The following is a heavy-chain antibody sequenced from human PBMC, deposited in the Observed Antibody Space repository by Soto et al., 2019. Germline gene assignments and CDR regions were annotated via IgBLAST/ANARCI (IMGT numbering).Heavy chain of an antibody. CDR2: ISTNNGNT. CDR1: GYTFSNYD. V-gene: IGHV1-18*04. Sequence: QVQLVQSGAEVKKPGASVKDSCKASGYTFSNYDISWVRQAPGQGLEWMGWISTNNGNTDHGQQLQGRVTMTTDTHASTAGMELRSRRSDDTAAYYCGRDTIAVAGWAFDYGGKGTLVTVAS. J-gene: IGHJ4*02. CDR3: GRDTIAVAGWAFDY. D-gene: IGHD6-19*01.